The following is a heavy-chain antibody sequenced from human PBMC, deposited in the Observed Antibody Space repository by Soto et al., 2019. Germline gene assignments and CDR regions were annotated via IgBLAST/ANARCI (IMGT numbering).Heavy chain of an antibody. Sequence: EVQLVESGGGLVQPGRSLRLSCAASGFTFDDYAMHWVRQAPGKGLEWVSGISWNSGSIGYADSVKGRFTISRDNAKNSLYLQMNSLRAEDTALYYCAKDKVPSGQDFWSGYWGGYFDYWGQGTLVTVSS. CDR3: AKDKVPSGQDFWSGYWGGYFDY. CDR1: GFTFDDYA. V-gene: IGHV3-9*01. CDR2: ISWNSGSI. D-gene: IGHD3-3*01. J-gene: IGHJ4*02.